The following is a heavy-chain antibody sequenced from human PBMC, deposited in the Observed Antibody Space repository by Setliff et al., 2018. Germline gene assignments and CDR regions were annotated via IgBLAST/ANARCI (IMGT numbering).Heavy chain of an antibody. CDR3: ARHATYYYGSGNLPFDS. D-gene: IGHD3-10*01. V-gene: IGHV4-34*12. Sequence: PSETLSLTCAVYGDSLSGYYWSWIRQSPKKGLEWIGEIMPGRDILYSPSLESRLTITIDTSKSQFSLKLSSVTAADTAVYYCARHATYYYGSGNLPFDSWGQGTLVTVSS. CDR2: IMPGRDI. CDR1: GDSLSGYY. J-gene: IGHJ4*02.